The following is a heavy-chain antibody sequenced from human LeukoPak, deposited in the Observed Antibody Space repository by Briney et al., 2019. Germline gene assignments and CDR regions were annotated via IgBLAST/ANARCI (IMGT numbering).Heavy chain of an antibody. D-gene: IGHD5-18*01. CDR3: AKIAAWGHSYGSEWYFDL. CDR2: ISWNSGSI. J-gene: IGHJ2*01. Sequence: GGSLRLSCAASGFTFSSYWMHWVRQAPGKGLEGVSGISWNSGSIGYADSVKGRFTISRDNAKNSLYLQMNSLRAEDTALYYCAKIAAWGHSYGSEWYFDLWGRGTLVTVSS. V-gene: IGHV3-9*01. CDR1: GFTFSSYW.